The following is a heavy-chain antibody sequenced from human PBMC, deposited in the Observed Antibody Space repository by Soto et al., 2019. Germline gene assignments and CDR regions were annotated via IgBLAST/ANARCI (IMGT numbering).Heavy chain of an antibody. J-gene: IGHJ3*02. D-gene: IGHD1-26*01. CDR3: ARDILELVGATTNAFDI. Sequence: ASVKVSCKASGYTFTSYGISWVRQAPGQGLEWMGWISAYNGNTNYAQKLQGRVTMTTDTSTSTAYMELRSLRSDDTAVYYCARDILELVGATTNAFDIWGQGTMVTVSS. CDR1: GYTFTSYG. CDR2: ISAYNGNT. V-gene: IGHV1-18*01.